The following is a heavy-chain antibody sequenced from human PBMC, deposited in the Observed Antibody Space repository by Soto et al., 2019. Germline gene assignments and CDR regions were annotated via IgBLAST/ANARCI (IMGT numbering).Heavy chain of an antibody. CDR1: GFTLSSYS. CDR2: ISRSSTTTI. Sequence: EVQLVESGGGLVQPGGSRRLPCPASGFTLSSYSFNWVGQAPGKGLELISYISRSSTTTIYYADSVKGRFTISRDNAKNSLYLQMNSLRDEDTAVYYCARDRLGYSYGNSMDVWGQGTTVTVSS. V-gene: IGHV3-48*02. CDR3: ARDRLGYSYGNSMDV. J-gene: IGHJ6*02. D-gene: IGHD5-18*01.